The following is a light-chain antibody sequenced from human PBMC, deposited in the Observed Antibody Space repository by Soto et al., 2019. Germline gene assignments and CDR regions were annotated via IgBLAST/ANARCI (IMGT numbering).Light chain of an antibody. J-gene: IGKJ5*01. V-gene: IGKV1-33*01. CDR1: QDITNY. CDR3: QQFDSPPLA. CDR2: DSS. Sequence: DVQMTQSPSSLSASVGDRVTIICPASQDITNYLNWYQQKPGKAPKLLIHDSSTLETGVPSRFSGSGSGTYFSFTISSLQPEDIATYFCQQFDSPPLAFGQGTRLEIK.